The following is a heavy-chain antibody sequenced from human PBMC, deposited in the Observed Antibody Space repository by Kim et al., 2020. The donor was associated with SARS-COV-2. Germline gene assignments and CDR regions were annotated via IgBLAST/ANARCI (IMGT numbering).Heavy chain of an antibody. CDR1: GYSFTTYW. D-gene: IGHD3-3*01. CDR3: ARRASGSRRTFDI. V-gene: IGHV5-51*01. CDR2: IYPGDSDT. J-gene: IGHJ3*02. Sequence: GESLKISCKDSGYSFTTYWIAWVRQMPGKGLEWMGIIYPGDSDTRYSPSFQGQVTISADKSISTAYLQWSSLKPSDTAMYYCARRASGSRRTFDIWGQGTMVSVSS.